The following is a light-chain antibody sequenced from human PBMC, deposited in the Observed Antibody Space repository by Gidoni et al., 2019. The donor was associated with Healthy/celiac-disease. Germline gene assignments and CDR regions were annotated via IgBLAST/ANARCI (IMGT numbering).Light chain of an antibody. CDR2: DAS. V-gene: IGKV1-33*01. CDR3: QQYDNLPPYT. CDR1: QEISNY. J-gene: IGKJ2*01. Sequence: DIQMTQSPSSLAASVGDRVNITCQASQEISNYLNWYQQKPGKAPKLLIYDASNLETGFPSRFIGSGSGTDFTFTISSLQPEDIATYYCQQYDNLPPYTFGQGTKLEIK.